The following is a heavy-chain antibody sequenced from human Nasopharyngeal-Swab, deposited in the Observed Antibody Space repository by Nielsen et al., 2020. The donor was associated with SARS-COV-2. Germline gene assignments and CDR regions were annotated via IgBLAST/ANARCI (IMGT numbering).Heavy chain of an antibody. V-gene: IGHV3-23*01. CDR3: AKVKSGTSYDAFDI. J-gene: IGHJ3*02. CDR2: IRVSGDTT. D-gene: IGHD1-26*01. Sequence: GGSLRLSCTASGFTFSNYAMNWVRQAPGKGLEWVSSIRVSGDTTYYADSVKGRFTISRDSSKNTLYLQMNSLRAEDTALYYCAKVKSGTSYDAFDIWGQGTMVTVSS. CDR1: GFTFSNYA.